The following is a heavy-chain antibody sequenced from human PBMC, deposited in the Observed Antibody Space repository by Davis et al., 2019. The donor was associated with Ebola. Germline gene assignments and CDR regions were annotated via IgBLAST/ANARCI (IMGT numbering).Heavy chain of an antibody. CDR3: ATAHLSVTPPGY. CDR2: IVVGSGNT. Sequence: SVKVSCKASGFTFTSSAVQWVRQARGQRLEWIGWIVVGSGNTNYAQKFQERVTITRDMSTSTAYMELSSLRSEDTAVYYCATAHLSVTPPGYWGQGTLVTVSS. CDR1: GFTFTSSA. V-gene: IGHV1-58*01. D-gene: IGHD4-17*01. J-gene: IGHJ4*02.